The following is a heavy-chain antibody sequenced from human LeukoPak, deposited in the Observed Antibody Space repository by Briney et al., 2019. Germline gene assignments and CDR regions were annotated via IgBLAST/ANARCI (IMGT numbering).Heavy chain of an antibody. CDR1: GYTFTTYF. Sequence: ASVTVSCKASGYTFTTYFIHWVRQAPGQGLEWMGMINPSGGGTTYAQNFQGRVTITADKSTSTAYMELSSLRSEDTAVYYCARRDRTGNAFDIWGQGTMVTVSS. D-gene: IGHD1-1*01. CDR2: INPSGGGT. J-gene: IGHJ3*02. V-gene: IGHV1-46*01. CDR3: ARRDRTGNAFDI.